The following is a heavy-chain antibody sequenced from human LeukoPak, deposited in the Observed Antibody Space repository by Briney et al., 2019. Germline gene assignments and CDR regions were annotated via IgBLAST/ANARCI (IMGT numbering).Heavy chain of an antibody. D-gene: IGHD6-6*01. J-gene: IGHJ4*02. Sequence: ASVKVSCKASGGTFSSYAISWVRQAPGQGLEWMGRIIPILGIANYAQKFQGRVTITADKSTSTAYMELSSLRSEDTAVYYCASSYSSSSVFGYWGQGTLVTVSS. CDR1: GGTFSSYA. CDR3: ASSYSSSSVFGY. V-gene: IGHV1-69*04. CDR2: IIPILGIA.